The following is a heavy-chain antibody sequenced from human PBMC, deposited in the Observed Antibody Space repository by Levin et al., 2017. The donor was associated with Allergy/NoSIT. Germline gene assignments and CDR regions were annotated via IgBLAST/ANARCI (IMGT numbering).Heavy chain of an antibody. D-gene: IGHD3-10*01. CDR3: ARDSVTMVRGAAVPDYYYCYGMDV. Sequence: ASVKVSCKASGYTFTSYGISWVRQAPGQGLEWMGWISAYNGNTNYAQKLQGRVTMTTDTSTSTAYMELRSLRSDDTAVYYCARDSVTMVRGAAVPDYYYCYGMDVWGQGTTVTVSS. J-gene: IGHJ6*02. CDR2: ISAYNGNT. V-gene: IGHV1-18*01. CDR1: GYTFTSYG.